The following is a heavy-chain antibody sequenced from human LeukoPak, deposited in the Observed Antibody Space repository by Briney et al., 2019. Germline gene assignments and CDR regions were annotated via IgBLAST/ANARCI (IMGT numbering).Heavy chain of an antibody. CDR3: ARDKSNLIDY. V-gene: IGHV4-34*01. J-gene: IGHJ4*02. CDR2: INHSGST. D-gene: IGHD7-27*01. CDR1: GGSFSGYY. Sequence: SETLSLTCAVYGGSFSGYYWSWIRQPPGKGLEWIGEINHSGSTNYNPSLKSRVTISVDTSKNQFSLKLSSVTAADTAVYYCARDKSNLIDYWGQGTLVTVSS.